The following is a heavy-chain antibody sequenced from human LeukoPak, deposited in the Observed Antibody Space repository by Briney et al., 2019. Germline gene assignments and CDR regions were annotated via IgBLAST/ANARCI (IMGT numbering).Heavy chain of an antibody. V-gene: IGHV4-38-2*02. Sequence: PSETLSLTCTVSGYSISSGYYWGWVRQPPGKGLEWIGSVFHSGSTYYTPSLKSRVTISLDTSKNQISLKLGSVTATDTAVYYCARVGAAVRVGVDYWGQGTLVTVSS. D-gene: IGHD6-13*01. CDR3: ARVGAAVRVGVDY. CDR1: GYSISSGYY. J-gene: IGHJ4*02. CDR2: VFHSGST.